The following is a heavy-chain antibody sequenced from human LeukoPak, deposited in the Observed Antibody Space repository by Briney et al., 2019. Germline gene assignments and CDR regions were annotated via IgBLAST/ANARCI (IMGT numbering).Heavy chain of an antibody. Sequence: PGGSLRLSCAASGFTFSNSAMTWVRQSPGKGLEWVSDISASGDTTHYADSVKGRFTISRDNSKHTLYLQMNSLRAEDTTVYYCARKGSGYDEIPLYYYYYMDVWGKGTTVTVSS. D-gene: IGHD5-12*01. V-gene: IGHV3-23*01. J-gene: IGHJ6*03. CDR1: GFTFSNSA. CDR2: ISASGDTT. CDR3: ARKGSGYDEIPLYYYYYMDV.